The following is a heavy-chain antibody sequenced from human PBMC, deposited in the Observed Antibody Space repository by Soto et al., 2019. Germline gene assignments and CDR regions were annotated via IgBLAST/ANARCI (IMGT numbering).Heavy chain of an antibody. V-gene: IGHV3-11*05. CDR2: ISSSGTSA. Sequence: QVQLEESGGGLVKPGGSLRLSCAASGFTFSAVYMSWIRQAPNKGLEYISYISSSGTSANYADSVKGRFTISRHNAKNSLYLQMNSLRAEDTAVYYCARVRGAVTGQYFDYWGQGALVTVSS. CDR3: ARVRGAVTGQYFDY. J-gene: IGHJ4*02. CDR1: GFTFSAVY. D-gene: IGHD6-19*01.